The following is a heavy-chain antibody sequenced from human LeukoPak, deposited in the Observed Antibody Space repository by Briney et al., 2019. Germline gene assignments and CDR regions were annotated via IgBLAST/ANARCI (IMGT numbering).Heavy chain of an antibody. Sequence: GASVKVSCKASGYTFTSYAMHWVRQAPGQGLEWMGIINPSGSSTSCAQKFQDRVTMTRDTSTSTVYMELSSLRSEDTAVYYCARDNSYSDSSWWFDPWGQGTLVTVSS. J-gene: IGHJ5*02. CDR3: ARDNSYSDSSWWFDP. D-gene: IGHD6-6*01. CDR2: INPSGSST. CDR1: GYTFTSYA. V-gene: IGHV1-46*01.